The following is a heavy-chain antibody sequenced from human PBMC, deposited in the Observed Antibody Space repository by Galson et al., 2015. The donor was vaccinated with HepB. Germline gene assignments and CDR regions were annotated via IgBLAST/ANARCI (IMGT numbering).Heavy chain of an antibody. CDR3: AKEEGFLEWTRPAFDS. J-gene: IGHJ4*02. V-gene: IGHV3-48*01. CDR2: ISSSGSTI. CDR1: GFTFSNYD. D-gene: IGHD3-3*01. Sequence: SLRLSCAASGFTFSNYDLNWVRQAPGKGLEWVSYISSSGSTIYYADSVKGRFTISRDNAKNSLSLQMNRLRAEDTAVYYCAKEEGFLEWTRPAFDSWGQGTLVTVSS.